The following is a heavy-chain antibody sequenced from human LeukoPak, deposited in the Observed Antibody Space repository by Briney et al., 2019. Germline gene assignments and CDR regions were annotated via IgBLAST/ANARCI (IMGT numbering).Heavy chain of an antibody. CDR1: GFTFSSYG. J-gene: IGHJ6*02. V-gene: IGHV3-74*01. Sequence: GGSLRLSCAASGFTFSSYGMHWVRQAPGEGLVWVSRINSDGSSTSYADSVKGRFTISRDNAKNTLYLQMNSLRAEDTAVYYCARVRYSSGWPYYYYGMDVWGQGTTVTVSS. CDR3: ARVRYSSGWPYYYYGMDV. CDR2: INSDGSST. D-gene: IGHD6-19*01.